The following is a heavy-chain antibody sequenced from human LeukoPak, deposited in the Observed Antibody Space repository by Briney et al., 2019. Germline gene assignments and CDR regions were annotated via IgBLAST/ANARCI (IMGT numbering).Heavy chain of an antibody. Sequence: PGGSLRLSCAASGFTLSSYWMSWVRQAPGKGLEWVANIKQDGSEKYYVDSVKGRFTISRDNSKNTLHLQMNSLRAEDTAVYYCASYTVTMLVHPFDIWGQGTMVTVSS. CDR1: GFTLSSYW. CDR2: IKQDGSEK. J-gene: IGHJ3*02. D-gene: IGHD4-17*01. CDR3: ASYTVTMLVHPFDI. V-gene: IGHV3-7*05.